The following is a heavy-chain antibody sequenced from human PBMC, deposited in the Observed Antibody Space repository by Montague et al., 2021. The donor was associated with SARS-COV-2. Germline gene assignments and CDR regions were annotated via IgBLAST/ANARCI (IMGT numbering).Heavy chain of an antibody. Sequence: SETLSLTCTVYGGSISSYYWSWIRQPAGKGLEWIGRINHSGSTKYNPSLKSRVTMSVDTSKNQFSLKLSSVTAADTAVYYCARDHVTILFMVYYYGMDVWGQGTTVTVSS. CDR1: GGSISSYY. D-gene: IGHD4-17*01. J-gene: IGHJ6*02. V-gene: IGHV4-4*07. CDR3: ARDHVTILFMVYYYGMDV. CDR2: INHSGST.